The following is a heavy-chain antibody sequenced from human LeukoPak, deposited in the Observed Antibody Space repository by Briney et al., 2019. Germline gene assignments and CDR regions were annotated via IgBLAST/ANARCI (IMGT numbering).Heavy chain of an antibody. J-gene: IGHJ5*02. CDR3: ARQLCSGGSCYDWFDP. Sequence: GESLKISCKGSGYSFTSYWIGWVRQMPGKGLEWMGIIYPGDSDTRYSPSFQGQVTISADKSISTAYLQWSSLKASDTAMYYRARQLCSGGSCYDWFDPWGQGTLVTVSS. V-gene: IGHV5-51*01. CDR1: GYSFTSYW. CDR2: IYPGDSDT. D-gene: IGHD2-15*01.